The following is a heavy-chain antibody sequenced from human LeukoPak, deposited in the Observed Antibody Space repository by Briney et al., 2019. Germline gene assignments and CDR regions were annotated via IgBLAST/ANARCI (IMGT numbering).Heavy chain of an antibody. J-gene: IGHJ6*02. V-gene: IGHV3-43*02. D-gene: IGHD3-22*01. CDR1: GFTFDDYA. CDR3: AKAFRPYYYDSSGYYSHYYYGMDV. CDR2: ISGDGGSA. Sequence: PGGSLRLSCAASGFTFDDYAMHWVRQAPGKGLEWVSLISGDGGSAYYADSVKGRFTISRDNSKNSLYLQMNSLRTEDTALYYCAKAFRPYYYDSSGYYSHYYYGMDVWGQGTTVIVSS.